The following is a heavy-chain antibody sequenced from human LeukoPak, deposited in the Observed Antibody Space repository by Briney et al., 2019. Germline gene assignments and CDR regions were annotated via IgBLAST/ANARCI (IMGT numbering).Heavy chain of an antibody. CDR2: IKQDGSEK. Sequence: GGSLRLSCAASGFTFSSYWMSWVRQAPGKGLEWVANIKQDGSEKYFVDSVKGRFTISRDNAKNSLYLQMNSLRAEDTAVYYCARVYTIFGVVISAFDIWGQGTMVTVSS. J-gene: IGHJ3*02. D-gene: IGHD3-3*01. V-gene: IGHV3-7*01. CDR3: ARVYTIFGVVISAFDI. CDR1: GFTFSSYW.